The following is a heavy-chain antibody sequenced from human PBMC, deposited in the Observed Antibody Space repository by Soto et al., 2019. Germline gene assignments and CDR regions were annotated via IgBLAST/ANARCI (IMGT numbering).Heavy chain of an antibody. CDR2: LVGSGGGI. V-gene: IGHV3-23*01. J-gene: IGHJ4*02. CDR1: GFTVSSKY. CDR3: AKDVVGIAGRRGGFDY. D-gene: IGHD6-6*01. Sequence: GGSLRLSCAASGFTVSSKYMSWVRQAPGKGLEWVSGLVGSGGGINYADSVRGRFTVSRDNSRNTLFLQMNSLRAEDTAVYCCAKDVVGIAGRRGGFDYWGQGALVTVSS.